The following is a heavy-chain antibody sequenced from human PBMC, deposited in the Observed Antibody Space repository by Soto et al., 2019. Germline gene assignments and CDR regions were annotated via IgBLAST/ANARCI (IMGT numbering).Heavy chain of an antibody. V-gene: IGHV4-31*03. CDR3: ARDRDYYDSSGSILDY. Sequence: QVRLQESGPGLVKPSQTLSLTCTVSGDSISSGGHFWSWIRQLPGKGLEWIGYIYYSGSTYYNPSLKSRVTISVDTSKNQFSLKLSSVTAADTAVYYCARDRDYYDSSGSILDYWGQGTLVTVSS. CDR1: GDSISSGGHF. CDR2: IYYSGST. J-gene: IGHJ4*02. D-gene: IGHD3-22*01.